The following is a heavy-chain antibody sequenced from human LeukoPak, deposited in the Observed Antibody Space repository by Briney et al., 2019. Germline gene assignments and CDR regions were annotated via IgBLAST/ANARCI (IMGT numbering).Heavy chain of an antibody. D-gene: IGHD3-10*01. J-gene: IGHJ3*02. CDR2: INHSGST. V-gene: IGHV4-34*01. CDR1: GFTVSSNY. Sequence: GSLRLSCAASGFTVSSNYMSWIRQPPGKGLEWIGEINHSGSTNYNPSLKSRVTISIDKSENHFSLRLSSVTAADTAMYYCARGIHGSGSYFDAFDIWGQGTMVTVSS. CDR3: ARGIHGSGSYFDAFDI.